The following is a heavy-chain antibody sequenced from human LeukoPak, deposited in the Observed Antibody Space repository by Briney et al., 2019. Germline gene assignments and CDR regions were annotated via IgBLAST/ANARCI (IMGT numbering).Heavy chain of an antibody. D-gene: IGHD6-13*01. CDR2: IKQDGSEK. J-gene: IGHJ4*02. V-gene: IGHV3-7*01. CDR3: ARRGVAAAGRGDYFDY. Sequence: GGSLRLSCAASGFTFSSYWMSWVRQAPGKGLEWVANIKQDGSEKYYVDSVKGRFTISRDNAKNSLYLQMNSLRAEDTAVYYCARRGVAAAGRGDYFDYWGQGTLVTVSS. CDR1: GFTFSSYW.